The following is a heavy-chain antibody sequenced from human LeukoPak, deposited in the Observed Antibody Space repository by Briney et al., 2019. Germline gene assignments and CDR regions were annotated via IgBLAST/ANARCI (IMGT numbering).Heavy chain of an antibody. D-gene: IGHD2-15*01. J-gene: IGHJ6*02. V-gene: IGHV5-51*01. Sequence: GESLKTSCKGSGYRFTNYWIGWVRQMPGKGLEWMGIIFPGDSDTRYSPSFQGQVTISADKSISTAYLQWSSLNASDTAMYYCARHALKYCSGGSCYYYYYGMDVWGQGTTVTVSS. CDR2: IFPGDSDT. CDR1: GYRFTNYW. CDR3: ARHALKYCSGGSCYYYYYGMDV.